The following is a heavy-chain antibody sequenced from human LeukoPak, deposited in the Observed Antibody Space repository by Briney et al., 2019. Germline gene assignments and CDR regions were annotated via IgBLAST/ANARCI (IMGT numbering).Heavy chain of an antibody. CDR1: GGSISSYY. CDR2: IYYSGST. J-gene: IGHJ4*02. Sequence: SETLSLTCTVSGGSISSYYWSWIRQPPGKGLEWIGYIYYSGSTNYNPSLKSRVTISVDTSKNQFSLKLSSVTAADTAVYCCARTTVTTPLDFDYWGQGTLVTVSS. D-gene: IGHD4-17*01. V-gene: IGHV4-59*01. CDR3: ARTTVTTPLDFDY.